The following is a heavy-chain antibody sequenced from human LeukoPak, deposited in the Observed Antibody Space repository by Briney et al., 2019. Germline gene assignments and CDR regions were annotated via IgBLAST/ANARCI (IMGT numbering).Heavy chain of an antibody. CDR3: AGILYCSSTSCYIADY. V-gene: IGHV1-18*01. CDR1: GYTFTSYG. J-gene: IGHJ4*02. Sequence: ASVKVSCKASGYTFTSYGISWVRQAPGQGLEWMGWISAYNGNTNYAQKLQGRVTMTTDTSTSTAYMELRSLRSDDTAVYYCAGILYCSSTSCYIADYWGQGTLVTVSS. CDR2: ISAYNGNT. D-gene: IGHD2-2*02.